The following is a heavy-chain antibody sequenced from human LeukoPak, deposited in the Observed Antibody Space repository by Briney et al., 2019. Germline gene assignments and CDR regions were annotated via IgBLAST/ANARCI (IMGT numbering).Heavy chain of an antibody. Sequence: GGSLRLSCAASGFTFSNYAMSWVRQAPGKGLEWVSTISGGVSSTYYADSVKGRFTISRDNSKNTLYLQMNSLRAEDTAVYYCAKSTMIVVVITSLIDYWGQGTLVTVSS. CDR1: GFTFSNYA. CDR3: AKSTMIVVVITSLIDY. D-gene: IGHD3-22*01. V-gene: IGHV3-23*01. CDR2: ISGGVSST. J-gene: IGHJ4*02.